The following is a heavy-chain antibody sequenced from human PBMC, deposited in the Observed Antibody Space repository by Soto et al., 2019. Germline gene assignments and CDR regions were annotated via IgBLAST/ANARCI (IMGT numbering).Heavy chain of an antibody. CDR2: IGVGSGNR. Sequence: SVKVSCKASGFTFTSSAVQWVRQARGQRLEWIGWIGVGSGNRHYAQKFQERVTITRDMSTNTAYMELSSLRSEDTAVYYCAALGVNFDHCGQGTMVTVYS. V-gene: IGHV1-58*01. CDR1: GFTFTSSA. D-gene: IGHD2-8*01. J-gene: IGHJ4*02. CDR3: AALGVNFDH.